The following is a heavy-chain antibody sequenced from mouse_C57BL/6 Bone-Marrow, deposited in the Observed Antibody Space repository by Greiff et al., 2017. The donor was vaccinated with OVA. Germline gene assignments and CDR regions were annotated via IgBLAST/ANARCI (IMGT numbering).Heavy chain of an antibody. Sequence: VQLQQSGPVLVKPGASVKMSCKASGYTFTDYYMNWVKQSHGKSLEWIGVINPYNGGTSYNQKFKGKATLTVDTSSSTAYRELNSLTSEDSAVYYCARGHYGDDGWYAKDDWGQGTSVTVSS. J-gene: IGHJ4*01. CDR3: ARGHYGDDGWYAKDD. V-gene: IGHV1-19*01. CDR1: GYTFTDYY. CDR2: INPYNGGT. D-gene: IGHD2-2*01.